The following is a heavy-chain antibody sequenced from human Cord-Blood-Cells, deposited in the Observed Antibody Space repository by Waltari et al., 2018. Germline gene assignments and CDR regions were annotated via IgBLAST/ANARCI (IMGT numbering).Heavy chain of an antibody. CDR2: SNPNVGGK. Sequence: QVQLVQSGAEVKKPGASVKVSCKASGYTFTGYYMHWVRQAPGQGLGGRGGSNPNVGGKNYAKKFRGRVTIPGDPPTSQAYRGLRRLGSADTAVYYCAGGGGRRVDSLFDYWGQGTLVTVSS. CDR3: AGGGGRRVDSLFDY. V-gene: IGHV1-2*02. J-gene: IGHJ4*02. CDR1: GYTFTGYY. D-gene: IGHD3-16*01.